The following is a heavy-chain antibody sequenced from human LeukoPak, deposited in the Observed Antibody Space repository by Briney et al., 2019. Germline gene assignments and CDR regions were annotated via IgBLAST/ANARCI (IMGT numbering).Heavy chain of an antibody. CDR1: GFTVSSNY. Sequence: GGSLRLSCAASGFTVSSNYMSWVRQAPGKGLEWVSAISGSGGSTYYADSVKGRFTISRDNSKNTLYLQMNSLRAEDTAVYYCAKRLSSSWYEWTIDYWGQGTLVTVSS. J-gene: IGHJ4*02. D-gene: IGHD6-13*01. CDR2: ISGSGGST. CDR3: AKRLSSSWYEWTIDY. V-gene: IGHV3-23*01.